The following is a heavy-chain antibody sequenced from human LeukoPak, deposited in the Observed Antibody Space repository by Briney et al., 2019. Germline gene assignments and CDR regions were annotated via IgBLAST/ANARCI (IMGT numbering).Heavy chain of an antibody. CDR2: IYYSGST. D-gene: IGHD4-11*01. CDR1: GGSISSGGYY. CDR3: ARAARNYVDDWFDP. Sequence: SETLSLTCTVSGGSISSGGYYWSWIRQHPGKGLEWIGYIYYSGSTYYNPSLKSRVTISVDTSKNQFSLKLSSVTAADTAVYYCARAARNYVDDWFDPWGQGTLVTVSS. V-gene: IGHV4-31*03. J-gene: IGHJ5*02.